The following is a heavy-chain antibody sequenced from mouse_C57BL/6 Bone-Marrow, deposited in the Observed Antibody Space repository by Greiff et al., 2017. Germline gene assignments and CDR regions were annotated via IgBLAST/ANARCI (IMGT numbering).Heavy chain of an antibody. D-gene: IGHD1-1*01. CDR1: GYSFTDYN. CDR3: ARLYYYGSRYYFDY. J-gene: IGHJ2*01. CDR2: INPNYGTT. Sequence: VQLQQSGPELVTPGASVKISCKASGYSFTDYNMNWVKQSNGKSLEWIGVINPNYGTTSYNQKFKGKATLTVDQSSRTAYMQLNSLTSEDSAVYYCARLYYYGSRYYFDYWGQGTTLTVSS. V-gene: IGHV1-39*01.